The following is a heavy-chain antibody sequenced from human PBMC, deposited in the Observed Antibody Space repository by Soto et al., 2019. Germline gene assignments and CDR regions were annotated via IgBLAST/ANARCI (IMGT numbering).Heavy chain of an antibody. CDR2: IYYSGST. V-gene: IGHV4-31*03. D-gene: IGHD3-22*01. CDR1: GGSISSGGYY. J-gene: IGHJ3*02. CDR3: ARTTYYYDSSGYYLGAFDI. Sequence: QVQLQESGPGLVKPSQTLSLTCTVSGGSISSGGYYWSWIRQHPGKGLEWIGYIYYSGSTYYNPSLKSRVTISVDTSKNLFSLKLSSVTAADTAVYYCARTTYYYDSSGYYLGAFDIWGQGTMVTVSS.